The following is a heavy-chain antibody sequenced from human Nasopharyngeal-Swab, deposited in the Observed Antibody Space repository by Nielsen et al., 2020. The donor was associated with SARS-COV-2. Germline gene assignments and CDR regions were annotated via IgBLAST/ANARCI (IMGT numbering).Heavy chain of an antibody. V-gene: IGHV3-48*03. CDR1: AFTFSSSE. CDR2: ISSSGSTI. J-gene: IGHJ4*02. D-gene: IGHD3-10*01. CDR3: ASGKGYYYGSGTFDY. Sequence: LSLTCAAPAFTFSSSEINWVPQAPGQGLEWVSYISSSGSTIYYADSVKGRFTISRDNAKNSLYLQMNSLRAEDTAVYYCASGKGYYYGSGTFDYWGQGTLVTVSS.